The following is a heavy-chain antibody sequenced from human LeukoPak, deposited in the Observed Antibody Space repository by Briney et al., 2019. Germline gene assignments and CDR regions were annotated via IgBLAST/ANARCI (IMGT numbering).Heavy chain of an antibody. CDR1: GFTFSSYA. D-gene: IGHD3-16*02. CDR3: ARDRLVPFGGVIVMVFSGTGFDY. V-gene: IGHV3-30*04. J-gene: IGHJ4*02. CDR2: ISFDGSNK. Sequence: GGSLRLSCAASGFTFSSYAMHWVRQAPGKGLEWVAVISFDGSNKYYADSVKGRFTISRDNSKNTLYLQMNSLRAEDTAVYYCARDRLVPFGGVIVMVFSGTGFDYWGQGTLVTVSS.